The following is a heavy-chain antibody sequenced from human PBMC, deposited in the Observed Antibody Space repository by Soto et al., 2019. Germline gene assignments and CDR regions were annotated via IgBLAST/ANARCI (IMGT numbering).Heavy chain of an antibody. Sequence: LRLSCEASGFTFNTYGMSWVRQAPGKGLEWVAGISDSGDAYYADSMEGRFAISRDNSKNTVSLQMTSLRADDTALYYCVKDLYRSATMPCLDHWGQGTLVTVSS. J-gene: IGHJ4*02. CDR1: GFTFNTYG. D-gene: IGHD1-1*01. V-gene: IGHV3-23*01. CDR3: VKDLYRSATMPCLDH. CDR2: ISDSGDA.